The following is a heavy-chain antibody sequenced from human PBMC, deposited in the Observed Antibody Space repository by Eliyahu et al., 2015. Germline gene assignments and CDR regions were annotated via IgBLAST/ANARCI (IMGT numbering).Heavy chain of an antibody. CDR2: INPSGGGT. Sequence: QVQLVQSGAEVKKPGASVKVSCKASGXTFTDYYIHWMRQAPGQGLEWMGWINPSGGGTNYAQKFQGRVTMTGDTSINTAYMELSSLRSDDTAVYYCASRPRIGGSKVFQWGQGTLVTVSS. D-gene: IGHD1-26*01. V-gene: IGHV1-2*02. CDR3: ASRPRIGGSKVFQ. J-gene: IGHJ4*02. CDR1: GXTFTDYY.